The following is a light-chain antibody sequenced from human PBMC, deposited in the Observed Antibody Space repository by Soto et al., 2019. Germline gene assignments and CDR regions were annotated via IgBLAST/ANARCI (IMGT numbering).Light chain of an antibody. CDR2: DAS. CDR1: QSISSW. V-gene: IGKV1-5*01. CDR3: QQYNSYSPYT. Sequence: DIQMTQSPSTLSASVGDRVTITCRASQSISSWLAWYQQKPGKAPNLLIYDASNLESGVPSRFSGSGSGTEFSLTISSLLPDDFATYYCQQYNSYSPYTFGQGTKLEIK. J-gene: IGKJ2*01.